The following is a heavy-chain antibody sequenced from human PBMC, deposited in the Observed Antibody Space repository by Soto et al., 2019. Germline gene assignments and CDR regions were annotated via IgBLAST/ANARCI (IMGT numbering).Heavy chain of an antibody. J-gene: IGHJ3*02. D-gene: IGHD1-7*01. Sequence: QVQLVESGAGVVQAGRSRRLSCAASGFTFSSYGMHWVRQAPGKGLEWAAVISYDGSNKYYADSVKGRFTISRDNSKNTLYLQMNSLRAEDTAVYYCAKVPITGTTDDAFDIWGQGTMVTVSS. CDR3: AKVPITGTTDDAFDI. CDR2: ISYDGSNK. V-gene: IGHV3-30*18. CDR1: GFTFSSYG.